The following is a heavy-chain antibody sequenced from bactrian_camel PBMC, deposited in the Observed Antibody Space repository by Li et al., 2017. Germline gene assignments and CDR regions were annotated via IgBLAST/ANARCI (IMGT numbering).Heavy chain of an antibody. Sequence: VESGGGSVQAGGSLRLSCVVSGYTYSSSCLGWFRLAPGKEREGVAAIDGDGRTSYADSVKGRFTISQDNAKDTVYLQMNSLKLEDTAMYYCAAATDLICARGPAAVNDWVIRRLGYWGQGTQVTVS. J-gene: IGHJ6*01. CDR2: IDGDGRT. CDR3: AAATDLICARGPAAVNDWVIRRLGY. V-gene: IGHV3S25*01. CDR1: GYTYSSSC. D-gene: IGHD2*01.